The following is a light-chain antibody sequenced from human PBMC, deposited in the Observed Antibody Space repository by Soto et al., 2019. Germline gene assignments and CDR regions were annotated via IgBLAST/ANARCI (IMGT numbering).Light chain of an antibody. CDR2: LGS. J-gene: IGKJ2*01. V-gene: IGKV2-28*01. CDR1: QSLLHSNGYNY. Sequence: DIVMTQSPPSLPVTPGEPASISCRSSQSLLHSNGYNYLDWFLQKPGQPPQLLIYLGSNRASGVPDRFSGSGSGTDFTLKISRVEAEDVGIYYCQQALQPPDTFGQGTKLEI. CDR3: QQALQPPDT.